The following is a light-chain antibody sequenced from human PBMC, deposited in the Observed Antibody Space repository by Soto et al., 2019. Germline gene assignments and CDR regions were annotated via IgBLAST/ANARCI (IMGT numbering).Light chain of an antibody. J-gene: IGKJ1*01. CDR1: QSLLYSNGYNY. V-gene: IGKV2-28*01. CDR3: MQALQIRT. Sequence: DLVMTQSPLSLLVTPGEPASISCRSSQSLLYSNGYNYVDWYLQKPGQSPQLLIYLGSNRASGVPDRFSGSGSGTDFTLKISRVEPEDVGVYYCMQALQIRTFGQGTKVEIK. CDR2: LGS.